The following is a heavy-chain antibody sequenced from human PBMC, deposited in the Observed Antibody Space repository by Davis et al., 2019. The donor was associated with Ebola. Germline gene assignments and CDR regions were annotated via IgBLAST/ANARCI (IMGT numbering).Heavy chain of an antibody. CDR1: GFTFSESA. J-gene: IGHJ4*02. CDR2: IIESGGST. Sequence: GESLKISCTSSGFTFSESAMSWVRQAPGKGLEWVSTIIESGGSTYYADSVKGRFTISRDNSKNTLHLQMNSLRVDDTAIYYCARKDAGSNPFDCWGQGTLVTVSS. V-gene: IGHV3-23*01. D-gene: IGHD1-26*01. CDR3: ARKDAGSNPFDC.